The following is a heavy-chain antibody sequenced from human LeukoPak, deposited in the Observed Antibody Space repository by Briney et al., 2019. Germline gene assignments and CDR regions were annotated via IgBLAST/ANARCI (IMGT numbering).Heavy chain of an antibody. J-gene: IGHJ3*02. Sequence: PSQTLSLTCTVSGDSISSGDYYWSWIRQPAGKGLEWIGRISSSGSTNYNPSLKSRVTISVDTSKNQFSLKLSSVTAADTAIYYCAKDLSSGLNAFDIWGQGTMVTVSS. V-gene: IGHV4-61*02. CDR1: GDSISSGDYY. CDR2: ISSSGST. D-gene: IGHD6-25*01. CDR3: AKDLSSGLNAFDI.